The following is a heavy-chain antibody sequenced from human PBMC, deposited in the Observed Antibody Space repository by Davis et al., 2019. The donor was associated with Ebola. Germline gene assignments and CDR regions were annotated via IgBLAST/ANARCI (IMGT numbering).Heavy chain of an antibody. CDR3: ARLGTSSYWYFDL. CDR1: GTTFSVNS. Sequence: GGSLRLSCAASGTTFSVNSMNWVRQAPGRGLEWISFISSSSSHIYYADSVKGRFTVSRDNAKNSLFLQMDSLTVEDTAVYYCARLGTSSYWYFDLWGRGTLVTVSS. J-gene: IGHJ2*01. V-gene: IGHV3-21*01. CDR2: ISSSSSHI. D-gene: IGHD1-7*01.